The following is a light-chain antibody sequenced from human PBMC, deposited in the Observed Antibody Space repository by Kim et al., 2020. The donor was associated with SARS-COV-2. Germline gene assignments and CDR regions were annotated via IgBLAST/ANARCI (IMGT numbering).Light chain of an antibody. V-gene: IGKV3-20*01. CDR1: QCVSSSY. CDR2: GAL. J-gene: IGKJ1*01. CDR3: QQYVSSPRT. Sequence: EIVLTQSPGTLSLSPGERAILSCRASQCVSSSYLAWYQQIPGQAPRLLFYGALSRATGIPYRFSGSGPGTDFTLTISRLETEDFAVYYCQQYVSSPRTFGLGTKVAIK.